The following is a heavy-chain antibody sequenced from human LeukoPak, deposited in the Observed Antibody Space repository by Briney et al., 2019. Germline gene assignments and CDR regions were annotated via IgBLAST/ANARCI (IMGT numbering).Heavy chain of an antibody. CDR1: GFTVSSIH. Sequence: GGSLRLSCAASGFTVSSIHMVWVRQASGKGLEWVSHIRSSSETFYADSVKGRFTISRDNARNSLYLQMNNLRGEDTAIYYCARNAGYSDLNYWGQGVLVTVSS. D-gene: IGHD3-22*01. CDR3: ARNAGYSDLNY. V-gene: IGHV3-48*01. J-gene: IGHJ4*02. CDR2: IRSSSET.